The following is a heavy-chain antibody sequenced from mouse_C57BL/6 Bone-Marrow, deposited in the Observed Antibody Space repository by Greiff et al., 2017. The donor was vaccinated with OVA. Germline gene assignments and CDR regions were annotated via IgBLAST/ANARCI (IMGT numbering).Heavy chain of an antibody. J-gene: IGHJ2*01. Sequence: QVQLQQPGAELVKPGASVKLSCKASGYTFTSYWMHWVKQRPGQGLEWIGMIHPNSGSTNYNEKFKSKATLTVDKSSSTAYMQLSSLTSEDSAVYYCARYAPLPVVARNFDYWGQGTTLTVSS. CDR2: IHPNSGST. CDR3: ARYAPLPVVARNFDY. V-gene: IGHV1-64*01. D-gene: IGHD1-1*01. CDR1: GYTFTSYW.